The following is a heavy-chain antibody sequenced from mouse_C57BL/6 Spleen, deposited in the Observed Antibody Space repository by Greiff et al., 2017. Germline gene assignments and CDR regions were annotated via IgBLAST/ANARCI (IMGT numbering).Heavy chain of an antibody. CDR1: GYTFTSYW. D-gene: IGHD2-4*01. Sequence: QVQLQQPGTELVKPGASVKLSCKASGYTFTSYWMHWVKQRPGQGLAWIGNINPSNGGTKYNEKFKSKATLTVDKSSSTAYMQLSSLTSEDSAVYYCASAVYDYGFAYWGQGTLVTVSA. CDR3: ASAVYDYGFAY. V-gene: IGHV1-53*01. CDR2: INPSNGGT. J-gene: IGHJ3*01.